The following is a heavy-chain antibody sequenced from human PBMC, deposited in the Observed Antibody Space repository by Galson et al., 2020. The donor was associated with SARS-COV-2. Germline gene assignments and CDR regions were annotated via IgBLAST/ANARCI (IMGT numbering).Heavy chain of an antibody. CDR3: ARQGSKEYFDY. V-gene: IGHV3-11*03. CDR1: GFAFSDSS. CDR2: VSGGDTYT. J-gene: IGHJ4*02. Sequence: GSLRLSCVASGFAFSDSSITWIRQAPGKGMEWVSSVSGGDTYTTYADSVRGRFTISRDNAKNSLYLQMNSLRVEDTAIYYCARQGSKEYFDYWGQGILVTVSS.